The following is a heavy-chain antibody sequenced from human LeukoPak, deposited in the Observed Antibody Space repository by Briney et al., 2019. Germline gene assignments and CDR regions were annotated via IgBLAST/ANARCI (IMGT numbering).Heavy chain of an antibody. J-gene: IGHJ4*02. CDR2: TYYRSKWYN. V-gene: IGHV6-1*01. D-gene: IGHD5-18*01. Sequence: SQTPSVTCAISGDSVSNNSAGWNWTRHPPSRGLEWLGRTYYRSKWYNDYAVSVKSRITINPDTSKNQFSLQLNSVTPEDTAVYYCARALSRTWIQLDYWGQGTLVTVSS. CDR1: GDSVSNNSAG. CDR3: ARALSRTWIQLDY.